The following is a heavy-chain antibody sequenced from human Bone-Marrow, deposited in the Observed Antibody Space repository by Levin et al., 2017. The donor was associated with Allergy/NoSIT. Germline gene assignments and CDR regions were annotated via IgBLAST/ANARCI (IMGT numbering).Heavy chain of an antibody. D-gene: IGHD6-6*01. CDR2: ISGSGGRT. Sequence: GGSLRLSCAASGFTFSSYAMSWVRQAPGKGLECVSGISGSGGRTYYPDSVKGRFTISRDNSKNTLYLQINSLRAEDTAVYYCALIAARAIWGRGTMVTVSS. CDR3: ALIAARAI. CDR1: GFTFSSYA. V-gene: IGHV3-23*01. J-gene: IGHJ3*02.